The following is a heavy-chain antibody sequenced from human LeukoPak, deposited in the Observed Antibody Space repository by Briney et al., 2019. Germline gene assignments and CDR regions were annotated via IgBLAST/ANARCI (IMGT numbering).Heavy chain of an antibody. Sequence: KPSETLSLTCTVSGYSISSGYYWGWIRQPPGKGLEWIGSIYHSGSTYYHPSLKSRVTISVDTSKNQFSLKLSSVTAADTAVYYCARAGGTTIFGVVRRLSYYYMDVWGKGTTVTVSS. V-gene: IGHV4-38-2*02. CDR1: GYSISSGYY. D-gene: IGHD3-3*01. J-gene: IGHJ6*03. CDR2: IYHSGST. CDR3: ARAGGTTIFGVVRRLSYYYMDV.